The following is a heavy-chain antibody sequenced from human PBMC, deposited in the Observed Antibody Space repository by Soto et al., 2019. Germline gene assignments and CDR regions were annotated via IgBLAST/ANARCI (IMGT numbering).Heavy chain of an antibody. J-gene: IGHJ4*02. D-gene: IGHD2-15*01. Sequence: QVQLVQSAAEVKKPGASVKVSCKASGYTLTNYAISWVRQAPGQGPEWMGWINTYNGNSNYAQKFQGRVTMTTDTSTNTAYRALRSLTSDDTAVYYWARDCTGGSCFCIYWGQGTLVTVSS. CDR3: ARDCTGGSCFCIY. CDR2: INTYNGNS. V-gene: IGHV1-18*01. CDR1: GYTLTNYA.